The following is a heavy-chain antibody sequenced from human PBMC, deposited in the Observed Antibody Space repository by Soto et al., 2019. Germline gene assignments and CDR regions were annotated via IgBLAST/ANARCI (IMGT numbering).Heavy chain of an antibody. V-gene: IGHV4-59*01. CDR2: MYYSGST. J-gene: IGHJ4*02. CDR3: GGKNYDSSGYFDY. Sequence: SEALSLTCTVSGGSISSYYWSWIRQPPGKGLEWIGYMYYSGSTNYNPSLKSRVTISVDTSKNQFSLKLSSVTAADTAVYYCGGKNYDSSGYFDYWGQGTLVTVSS. CDR1: GGSISSYY. D-gene: IGHD3-22*01.